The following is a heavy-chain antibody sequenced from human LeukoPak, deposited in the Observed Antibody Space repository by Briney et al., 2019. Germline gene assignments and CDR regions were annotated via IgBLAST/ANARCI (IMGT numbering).Heavy chain of an antibody. D-gene: IGHD3-16*02. Sequence: GESLKISCKGSGYSFTSYWIGWVRQMPGKGLEWMGIIYPGDSDTRYSPSFQGRVTISADKSISTAYLQWSSLKASDTAMYYCARLLSNYDYVWGSYRYIDYWGQGTLVTVSS. CDR1: GYSFTSYW. J-gene: IGHJ4*02. CDR2: IYPGDSDT. CDR3: ARLLSNYDYVWGSYRYIDY. V-gene: IGHV5-51*01.